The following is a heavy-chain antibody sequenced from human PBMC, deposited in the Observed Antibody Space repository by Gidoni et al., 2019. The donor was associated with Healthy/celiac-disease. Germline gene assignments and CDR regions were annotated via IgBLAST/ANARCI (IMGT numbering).Heavy chain of an antibody. V-gene: IGHV3-13*01. D-gene: IGHD4-4*01. Sequence: EVQLVESGGGLVQPGGSLRLSCAASGFTVSSYDMHWVRQATGKGLEWVSAIGTAVDTYYPGSVKGRFTISRENAKNSLYLQMNSLRAGDTAVYYCARNRKETTGIDYFDYWGQGTLVTVSS. CDR1: GFTVSSYD. J-gene: IGHJ4*02. CDR2: IGTAVDT. CDR3: ARNRKETTGIDYFDY.